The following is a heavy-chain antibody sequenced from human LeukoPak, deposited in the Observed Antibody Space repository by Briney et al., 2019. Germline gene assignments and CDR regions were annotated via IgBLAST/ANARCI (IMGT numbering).Heavy chain of an antibody. J-gene: IGHJ4*02. Sequence: RSGGSLRLFCVASGFTFSNYCMQWVRQALEKGLVWVSKIISDGSGPDYADSVKGRFNISRDNHKNTLYLQMNSLRAEDTAVYYCARDVYGLSDYWGQGTLVTVSS. CDR3: ARDVYGLSDY. CDR1: GFTFSNYC. CDR2: IISDGSGP. D-gene: IGHD1-14*01. V-gene: IGHV3-74*01.